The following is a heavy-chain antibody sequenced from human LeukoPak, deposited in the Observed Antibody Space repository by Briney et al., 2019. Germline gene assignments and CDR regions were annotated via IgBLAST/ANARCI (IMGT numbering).Heavy chain of an antibody. CDR2: IYYSGST. Sequence: PSETLSLTCTVSGFSISSSSYYWGWIRQPPGQGLVWIGSIYYSGSTYYNPSLKSRVTISVDTSKNQFSLKLSSVTAADTAVYYCARDFTDCSSTSCYFPYYFDYWGQGTLVTVSS. V-gene: IGHV4-39*07. D-gene: IGHD2-2*01. J-gene: IGHJ4*02. CDR1: GFSISSSSYY. CDR3: ARDFTDCSSTSCYFPYYFDY.